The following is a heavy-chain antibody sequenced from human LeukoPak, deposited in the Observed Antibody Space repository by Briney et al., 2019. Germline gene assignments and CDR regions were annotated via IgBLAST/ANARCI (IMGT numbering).Heavy chain of an antibody. D-gene: IGHD3-9*01. J-gene: IGHJ4*02. Sequence: SETLSLTCTVSGGSISSGGYYWSWIRQHPGKGLEWIGYIYYSGSTYYSPSLKSRVTISVDTSKNQFSLKLSSVTAADTAVYYCARDRISYYDILTGYPGYFDYWGQGTLVTVSS. V-gene: IGHV4-31*03. CDR2: IYYSGST. CDR1: GGSISSGGYY. CDR3: ARDRISYYDILTGYPGYFDY.